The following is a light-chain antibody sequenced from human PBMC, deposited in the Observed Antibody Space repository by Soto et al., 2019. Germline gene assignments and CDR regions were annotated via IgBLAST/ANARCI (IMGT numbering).Light chain of an antibody. CDR1: QSVTSN. CDR2: GAS. Sequence: EAVMTQSPATLSVSPGERATLSCRASQSVTSNLAWYQQKPGQAPRLLIYGASTRATGIPARLSGSGSGTEFTLTISSLQSEDFAVYYCQQYNNWRITFGQGTRLEIK. J-gene: IGKJ5*01. CDR3: QQYNNWRIT. V-gene: IGKV3-15*01.